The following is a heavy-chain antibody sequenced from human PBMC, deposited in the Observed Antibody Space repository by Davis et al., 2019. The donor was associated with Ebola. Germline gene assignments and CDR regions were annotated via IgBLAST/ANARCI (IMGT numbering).Heavy chain of an antibody. J-gene: IGHJ4*02. CDR3: ARHGGNSRDY. Sequence: PSETLSLTCTVSGGSISSYYWSWIRQPPGKGLEWIGYIYYSGSTNYNPSLKSRVTISVDTSKNQFSLKLSSVTAADTAVYYCARHGGNSRDYWGQGTLVTVSS. V-gene: IGHV4-59*01. CDR1: GGSISSYY. CDR2: IYYSGST. D-gene: IGHD4-23*01.